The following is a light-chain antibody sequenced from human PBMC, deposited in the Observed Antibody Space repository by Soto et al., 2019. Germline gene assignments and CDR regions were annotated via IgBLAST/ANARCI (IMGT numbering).Light chain of an antibody. CDR2: EVS. CDR1: SSDVGYYNY. Sequence: QSALTQPASLSGSPGQSITISCTGTSSDVGYYNYVSWYQQHPGKAPKVIIYEVSNRPSGVSYRFSGSKSGNTASLTISVLQAEDEADYYCSSYISVSSPVVFGGGTKVTVL. V-gene: IGLV2-14*01. J-gene: IGLJ2*01. CDR3: SSYISVSSPVV.